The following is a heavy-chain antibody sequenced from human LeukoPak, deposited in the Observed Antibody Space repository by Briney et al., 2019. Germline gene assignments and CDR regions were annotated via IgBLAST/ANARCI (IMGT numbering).Heavy chain of an antibody. CDR3: AKDRSGFIGGYYPD. CDR1: GFTFSSYG. Sequence: PGGSLRLSCAASGFTFSSYGMHWVRQAPGKGLEWVAVIWYDGSNKYYADSVKGRFTISRDNSKNTLYLQMNSLRAEDTAAYYCAKDRSGFIGGYYPDWGQGTLVTVSS. D-gene: IGHD3-22*01. CDR2: IWYDGSNK. V-gene: IGHV3-33*06. J-gene: IGHJ4*02.